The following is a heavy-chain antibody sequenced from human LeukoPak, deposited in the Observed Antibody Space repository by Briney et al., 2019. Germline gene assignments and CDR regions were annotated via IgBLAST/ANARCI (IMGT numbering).Heavy chain of an antibody. CDR1: GGSISSHY. D-gene: IGHD3-10*01. V-gene: IGHV4-59*11. J-gene: IGHJ6*03. CDR3: ARGLVVRSYYYYYMDV. Sequence: SETLSLTCTVSGGSISSHYWSWIRQPPGKGLEWIGYIYYSGSTNYNPSLKSRVTISVDTSKNQFPLKLSSVTAADTAVYYCARGLVVRSYYYYYMDVWGKGTTVTVSS. CDR2: IYYSGST.